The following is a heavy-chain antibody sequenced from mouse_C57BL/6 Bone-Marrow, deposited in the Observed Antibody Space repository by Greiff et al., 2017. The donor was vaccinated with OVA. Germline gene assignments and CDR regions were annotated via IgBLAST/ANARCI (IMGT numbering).Heavy chain of an antibody. CDR3: AILTTAVATGGAMDY. D-gene: IGHD1-1*01. Sequence: LVESGAELMKPGASVKLSCKATGYTFTGYWIEWVKQRPGHGLEWIGEILPGSGSTNYNEKFKGKATFTADTSSNTAYMQLSSLTTEDSAIYYCAILTTAVATGGAMDYWGQGTSVTVSS. CDR1: GYTFTGYW. V-gene: IGHV1-9*01. J-gene: IGHJ4*01. CDR2: ILPGSGST.